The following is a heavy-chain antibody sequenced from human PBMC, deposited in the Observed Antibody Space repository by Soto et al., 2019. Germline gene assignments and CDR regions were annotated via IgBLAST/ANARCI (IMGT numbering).Heavy chain of an antibody. J-gene: IGHJ4*01. V-gene: IGHV1-8*01. CDR2: MNPSSGET. D-gene: IGHD2-15*01. CDR3: ARLAGYCNCIKCYSNFDF. CDR1: GYNFANFD. Sequence: ASVKVSCKTSGYNFANFDINWVRQAPGRGLVWMGWMNPSSGETGSAQNFQGRVTMTRDISTRTFFMQLTSLSSEDTAIYYCARLAGYCNCIKCYSNFDFWGRGTQVTVSS.